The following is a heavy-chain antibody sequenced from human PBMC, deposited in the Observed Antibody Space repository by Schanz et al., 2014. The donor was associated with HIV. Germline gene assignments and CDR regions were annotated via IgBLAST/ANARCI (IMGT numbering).Heavy chain of an antibody. Sequence: QVQLVQSGTEVAQPGASVKVSCKASGYTFSRSAISWVRQAPGQGLEWMGWISGKNGETNYAQNFQGRVTMTTDTSASTTYMELSSLRSEDTAVYYCARGPVAVAYTESYGMDVWGQGTTVTVSS. CDR2: ISGKNGET. CDR3: ARGPVAVAYTESYGMDV. J-gene: IGHJ6*02. CDR1: GYTFSRSA. V-gene: IGHV1-18*01. D-gene: IGHD6-19*01.